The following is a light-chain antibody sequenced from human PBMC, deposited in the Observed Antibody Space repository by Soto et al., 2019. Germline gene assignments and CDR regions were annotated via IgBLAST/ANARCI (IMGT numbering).Light chain of an antibody. J-gene: IGLJ2*01. Sequence: QSVLTQPPSVSGAPGQRVTLSCTGSTSNIGAGYDVHWYQQLPGTAPKLLIYGNNNWPSGVPDRFSGSKSGTSASLAIIGLQAEDEADYYCQSYDSSLTVVFGGGTKLTVL. CDR3: QSYDSSLTVV. V-gene: IGLV1-40*01. CDR2: GNN. CDR1: TSNIGAGYD.